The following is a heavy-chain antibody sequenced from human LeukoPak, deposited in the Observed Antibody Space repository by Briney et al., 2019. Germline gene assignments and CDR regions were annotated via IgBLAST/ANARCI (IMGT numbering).Heavy chain of an antibody. CDR2: IRSKANSYAT. CDR3: TSLTTVTGKTDY. J-gene: IGHJ4*02. D-gene: IGHD4-17*01. CDR1: GFTFSGSA. V-gene: IGHV3-73*01. Sequence: GGSLRLSCAASGFTFSGSAMHWVRQASGKGLEWVGRIRSKANSYATAYAASVKGRFTISRDDSKNTAYLQMNSLKTEDTAVYYCTSLTTVTGKTDYWGQGTLVTVSS.